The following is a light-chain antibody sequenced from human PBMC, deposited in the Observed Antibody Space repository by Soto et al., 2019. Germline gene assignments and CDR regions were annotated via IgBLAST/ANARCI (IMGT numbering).Light chain of an antibody. Sequence: EVVMTQSPATQSVSPGDGATLSCRASQNVHSNLAWYQQKPGQAPRLLIYDTSTRATDIPFRFSGGGSGTEFTLTISSLQSEDFAVYYCQQYNNWPLTFGGGTKVEIK. CDR2: DTS. CDR3: QQYNNWPLT. CDR1: QNVHSN. V-gene: IGKV3-15*01. J-gene: IGKJ4*01.